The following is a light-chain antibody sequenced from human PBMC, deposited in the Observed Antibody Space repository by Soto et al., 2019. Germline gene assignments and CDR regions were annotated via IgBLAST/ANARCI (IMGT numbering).Light chain of an antibody. CDR1: SSDVGDYNY. V-gene: IGLV2-14*01. Sequence: QSALTQPASVSGSPGQSITISCTGTSSDVGDYNYVSWYQQHPGKAPKLMIFDVSNRPSGVSNRFSGSKSGNTASLTISGLHADDADDYYCSSYTSSSTRVFGTGTKVTVL. CDR3: SSYTSSSTRV. CDR2: DVS. J-gene: IGLJ1*01.